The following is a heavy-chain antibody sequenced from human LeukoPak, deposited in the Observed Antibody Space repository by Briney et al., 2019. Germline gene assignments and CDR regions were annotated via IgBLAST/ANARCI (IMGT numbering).Heavy chain of an antibody. CDR1: GFTFRNYG. V-gene: IGHV3-33*01. CDR2: IWSDGSTK. CDR3: ARDTSSSWYYFDH. Sequence: PGGSLRLSCAAPGFTFRNYGMHWVRQAPGKGLEWVAVIWSDGSTKYYAESVQGRFTISRDTSKNRLYLQLNSLRVEDTAVFYCARDTSSSWYYFDHWGQGTLVTVSS. D-gene: IGHD6-13*01. J-gene: IGHJ4*02.